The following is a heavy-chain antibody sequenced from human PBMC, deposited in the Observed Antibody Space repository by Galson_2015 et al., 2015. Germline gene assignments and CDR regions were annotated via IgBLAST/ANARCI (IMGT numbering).Heavy chain of an antibody. D-gene: IGHD2-15*01. V-gene: IGHV3-7*01. CDR3: ARALRPLRIALGGGYYYYYMDV. CDR1: GFTFSSYW. Sequence: SLRLSCAASGFTFSSYWMSWVRQAPGKGLEWVANIKQDGSEKYYVDSVKGRFTISRDNAKSSLYLQMNSLRAEDTAVYFCARALRPLRIALGGGYYYYYMDVWGKGTTVTVSS. J-gene: IGHJ6*03. CDR2: IKQDGSEK.